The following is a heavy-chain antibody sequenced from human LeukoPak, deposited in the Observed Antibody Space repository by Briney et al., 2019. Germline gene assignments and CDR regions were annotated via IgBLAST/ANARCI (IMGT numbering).Heavy chain of an antibody. Sequence: SETLSLTCAVYGGSFSGYYWSWIRQPPGKGLEWIGEINHSGSTNYNPSLKSRVTISVDTSKNQFSLELSSVTAADTAVYYCARMLGTYYDFWSGYPYYFDYWGQGTLVTVSS. CDR2: INHSGST. V-gene: IGHV4-34*01. D-gene: IGHD3-3*01. J-gene: IGHJ4*02. CDR1: GGSFSGYY. CDR3: ARMLGTYYDFWSGYPYYFDY.